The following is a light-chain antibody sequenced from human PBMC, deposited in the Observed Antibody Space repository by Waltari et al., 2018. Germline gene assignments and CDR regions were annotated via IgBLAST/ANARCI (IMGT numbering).Light chain of an antibody. J-gene: IGKJ1*01. Sequence: QLTQSPSSLSASEGDRVTITCRASRSVSSALAWYQQKPGKAPKLLLFAASTLESGVPTRFSGSGSGTDFTLTITSLQPEDFATYYCQQYYSTLLTFGQGTKVEI. CDR1: RSVSSA. CDR2: AAS. CDR3: QQYYSTLLT. V-gene: IGKV1-NL1*01.